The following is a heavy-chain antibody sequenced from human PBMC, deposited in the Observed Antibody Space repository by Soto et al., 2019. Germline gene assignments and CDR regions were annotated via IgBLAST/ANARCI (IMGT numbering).Heavy chain of an antibody. D-gene: IGHD3-10*01. CDR2: TYYRSKWYN. Sequence: PSQTLSLTCAISGDSVSSNSAAWNWIRQSPSRGLEWLGRTYYRSKWYNDYAVSVKSRITINPDTSKNQFSLQLNSVTPEDTAVYYCARGTMVREKYYYYYYMDVWGKGTTVTVS. CDR1: GDSVSSNSAA. J-gene: IGHJ6*03. CDR3: ARGTMVREKYYYYYYMDV. V-gene: IGHV6-1*01.